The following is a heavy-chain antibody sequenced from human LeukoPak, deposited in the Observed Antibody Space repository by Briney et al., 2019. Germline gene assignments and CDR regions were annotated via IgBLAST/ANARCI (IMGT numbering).Heavy chain of an antibody. CDR2: ISSSSIYR. Sequence: PGGSLRLSCAASGFTFNTYSMNWVRQAPGKGLEWVSSISSSSIYRYYADSVKGRFTISRDNAKNSVYLQMNSLRAEDTAVYYCARDPGYCDNTSCYAANFDYWGQGTLVTVSS. CDR1: GFTFNTYS. D-gene: IGHD2-2*01. CDR3: ARDPGYCDNTSCYAANFDY. J-gene: IGHJ4*02. V-gene: IGHV3-21*01.